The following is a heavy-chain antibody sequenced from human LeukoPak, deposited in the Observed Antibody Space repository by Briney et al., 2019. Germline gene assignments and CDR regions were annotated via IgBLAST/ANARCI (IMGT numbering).Heavy chain of an antibody. CDR3: ARLSAQSQYYFDY. D-gene: IGHD3-16*02. CDR2: IYYSGST. J-gene: IGHJ4*02. V-gene: IGHV4-39*01. Sequence: PSETLSLTCTVSGGSISSSSYYWGWILQPPGKGMEWIGSIYYSGSTYYNPSLKSRVTISVDTSKNQFSLKLSSVTAADTAVYYCARLSAQSQYYFDYWGQGTLVTVSS. CDR1: GGSISSSSYY.